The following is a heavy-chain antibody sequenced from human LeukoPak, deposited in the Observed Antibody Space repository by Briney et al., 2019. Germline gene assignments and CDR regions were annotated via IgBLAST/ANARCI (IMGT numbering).Heavy chain of an antibody. J-gene: IGHJ4*02. CDR3: ATHRGSYPAGGFNY. Sequence: GRSLRLSCAASGLTFSSYGMHWVRQAPGKGLEWVAVIFYDGSHKYYAEYVKGRFTVSRDNSKNTLYLQMNSLRVEDTAVFYCATHRGSYPAGGFNYWGQGTLVTVSS. D-gene: IGHD1-26*01. CDR1: GLTFSSYG. V-gene: IGHV3-33*01. CDR2: IFYDGSHK.